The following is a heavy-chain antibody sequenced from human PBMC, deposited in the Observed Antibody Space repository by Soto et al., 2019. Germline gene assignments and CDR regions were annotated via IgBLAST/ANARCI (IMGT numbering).Heavy chain of an antibody. D-gene: IGHD1-26*01. CDR3: AKNQGVELVPLATVDWFDP. CDR2: ISGSGFKK. J-gene: IGHJ5*02. V-gene: IGHV3-23*01. CDR1: GFIFKNFG. Sequence: GGSLRLSCAASGFIFKNFGMSWVRQAPGKGREWISSISGSGFKKYYADSVKGRFTISRDNSKSTVYLELNNLSAEDTAVYHCAKNQGVELVPLATVDWFDPWGQGSVVTVSS.